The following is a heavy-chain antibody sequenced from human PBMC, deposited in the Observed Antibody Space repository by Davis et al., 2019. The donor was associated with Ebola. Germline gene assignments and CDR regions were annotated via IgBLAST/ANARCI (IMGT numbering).Heavy chain of an antibody. D-gene: IGHD1-1*01. CDR2: ISTYNGNT. Sequence: ASVKVSCKASGYSFTDDGISWVRQAPGQGLEWMGWISTYNGNTNYAQKVQGRITMTTDTSTSTAYMELRSLRSDDTARYYCARDVRGITGPSDYWGQGTLVTVSS. J-gene: IGHJ4*02. V-gene: IGHV1-18*01. CDR1: GYSFTDDG. CDR3: ARDVRGITGPSDY.